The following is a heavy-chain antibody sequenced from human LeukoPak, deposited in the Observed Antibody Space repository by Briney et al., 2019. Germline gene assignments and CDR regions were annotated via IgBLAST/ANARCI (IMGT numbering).Heavy chain of an antibody. J-gene: IGHJ6*02. V-gene: IGHV3-9*01. D-gene: IGHD6-13*01. CDR1: GFTFDDYA. CDR2: ISWNSGSI. CDR3: AKDIAAWGAAAGTFGMDV. Sequence: SLRLSCAASGFTFDDYAMHWVRQAPGKGLEWVSGISWNSGSIGYADSVKGRFTISRDNAKNSLYLQMNSLRAEDTALYYCAKDIAAWGAAAGTFGMDVWGQGTTVTVSS.